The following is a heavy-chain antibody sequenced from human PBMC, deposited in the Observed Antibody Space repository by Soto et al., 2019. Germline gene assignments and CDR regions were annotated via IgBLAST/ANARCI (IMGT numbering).Heavy chain of an antibody. CDR3: ARGMDIVVMVEGSGMDV. Sequence: QVQLVQSGAEVKKPGASVKVSYKPSGYTLTDYYIHWVRQAPGQGLEWMGWINPNSGGTKYAQKFQGWVTMTRETAISTAYMELRRLRSDDTVVYYCARGMDIVVMVEGSGMDVWGKATTVTVSS. CDR1: GYTLTDYY. CDR2: INPNSGGT. D-gene: IGHD2-15*01. V-gene: IGHV1-2*04. J-gene: IGHJ6*04.